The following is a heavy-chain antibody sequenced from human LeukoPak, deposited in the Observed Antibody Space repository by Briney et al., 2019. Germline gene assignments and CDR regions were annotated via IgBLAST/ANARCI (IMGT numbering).Heavy chain of an antibody. Sequence: SETLSLTCTVSGGSISSGSYYWSWIRQPAGKGLEWIGRIYTSGSTNYNPSLKSRVTISVDTSKNQFTLKLSSVTAADTAVYYCAGAVNYDSSGYYRGYYMDVWGKGTTVTVSS. D-gene: IGHD3-22*01. CDR2: IYTSGST. CDR1: GGSISSGSYY. V-gene: IGHV4-61*02. J-gene: IGHJ6*03. CDR3: AGAVNYDSSGYYRGYYMDV.